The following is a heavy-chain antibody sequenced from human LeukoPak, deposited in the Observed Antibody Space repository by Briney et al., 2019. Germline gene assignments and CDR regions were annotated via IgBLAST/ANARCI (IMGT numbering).Heavy chain of an antibody. V-gene: IGHV3-15*01. CDR2: IKSNAAGATT. CDR3: TMIQGWGSGSYYVDY. J-gene: IGHJ4*02. Sequence: GGSLRLSCAASGFSFDDHWMSWVRQAPGEGPEWVGRIKSNAAGATTDYAAPVKGRFTIPRDDSRHTLYLQMNSLKTEDTAVYYCTMIQGWGSGSYYVDYWGQGTLVTVSS. CDR1: GFSFDDHW. D-gene: IGHD3-10*01.